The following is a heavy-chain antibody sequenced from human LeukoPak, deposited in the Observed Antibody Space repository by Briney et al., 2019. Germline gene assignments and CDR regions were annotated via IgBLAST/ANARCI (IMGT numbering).Heavy chain of an antibody. D-gene: IGHD4-17*01. J-gene: IGHJ4*02. CDR1: GFTFSSYG. Sequence: GGSLRLSCAASGFTFSSYGMHWVRQAPGKGLEWVAVISYDGSNKYYADSVKGRFTISRDNSKNTLYLQMNSLRAGDTAVYYCAKELDYGDYQIDYWGQGTLVTVSS. CDR2: ISYDGSNK. CDR3: AKELDYGDYQIDY. V-gene: IGHV3-30*18.